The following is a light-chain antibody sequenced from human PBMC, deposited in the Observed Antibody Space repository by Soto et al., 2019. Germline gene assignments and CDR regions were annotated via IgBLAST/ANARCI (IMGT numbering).Light chain of an antibody. CDR1: QNIAIY. CDR3: QPRADWPWT. J-gene: IGKJ1*01. CDR2: DTF. V-gene: IGKV3-11*01. Sequence: IVLTQSPATLSFSPGERATLSCRASQNIAIYLAWYQQKSGQSPRLLIYDTFNRAPGIPDRFSGSGSGTDFTLTISSLEPEDFPVYYCQPRADWPWTFGQGTTVEIK.